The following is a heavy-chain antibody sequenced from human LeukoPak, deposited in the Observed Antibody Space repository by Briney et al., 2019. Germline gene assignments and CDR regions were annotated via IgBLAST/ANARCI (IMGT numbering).Heavy chain of an antibody. CDR1: GFSFTTYA. V-gene: IGHV3-64D*06. CDR3: VKDKSGGSGNYMYSFDY. CDR2: ISSDGGST. Sequence: GRSLRLSCSASGFSFTTYAIHWVRQDPGKGLEYVSAISSDGGSTYYADSVKGRFTISRDNSKNTLYLQMSSLRPEDTAVYYCVKDKSGGSGNYMYSFDYWGQGTLVTVSS. D-gene: IGHD3-10*01. J-gene: IGHJ4*02.